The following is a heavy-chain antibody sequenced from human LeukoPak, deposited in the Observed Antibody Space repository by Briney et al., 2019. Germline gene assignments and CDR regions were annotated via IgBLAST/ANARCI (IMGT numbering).Heavy chain of an antibody. D-gene: IGHD1-26*01. V-gene: IGHV4-34*01. J-gene: IGHJ4*02. CDR1: GGSFSGYY. CDR3: ARDEGMGATYFDY. Sequence: SETLSLTCAVYGGSFSGYYWSWIRQPPGKGLEWIGEINHSGSTNYNPSLKSRVTISVDTSKNQFSLKLSSVTAADTAVYYCARDEGMGATYFDYWGQGTLVTVSS. CDR2: INHSGST.